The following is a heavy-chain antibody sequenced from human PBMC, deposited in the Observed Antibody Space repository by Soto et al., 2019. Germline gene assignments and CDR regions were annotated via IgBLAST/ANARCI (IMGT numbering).Heavy chain of an antibody. V-gene: IGHV5-10-1*01. CDR1: GYTFTSFW. CDR3: ARLFCSTTTCDSWFDP. CDR2: IDPRDSYV. J-gene: IGHJ5*02. Sequence: PGESLKISCTGFGYTFTSFWVTWVRQMPGKGLEWMGRIDPRDSYVNYSPSFQGHVTISVDKSISTAYLQWGSLKASDTAMYYCARLFCSTTTCDSWFDPWGQGTLVTDS. D-gene: IGHD2-2*01.